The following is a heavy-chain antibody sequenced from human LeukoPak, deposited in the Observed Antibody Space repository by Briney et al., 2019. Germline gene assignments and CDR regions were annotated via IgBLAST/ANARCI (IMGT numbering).Heavy chain of an antibody. CDR2: INPYSGDT. CDR1: GYTFTGYH. Sequence: ASVKVSCKASGYTFTGYHIHWVRQAPGQGLEWIGRINPYSGDTNFEQKFQGRVTMTRDTSITTAYMDLSSLTPDDTAVYFCARDQGSLTRSWYTGYWGQGTQVTVSS. V-gene: IGHV1-2*06. D-gene: IGHD6-13*01. CDR3: ARDQGSLTRSWYTGY. J-gene: IGHJ4*02.